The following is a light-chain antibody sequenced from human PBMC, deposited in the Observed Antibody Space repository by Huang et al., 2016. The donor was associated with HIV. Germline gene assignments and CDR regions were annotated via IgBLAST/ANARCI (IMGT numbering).Light chain of an antibody. V-gene: IGKV3-15*01. CDR2: CAS. CDR1: QSVSTN. CDR3: QQYNSWPPLFT. J-gene: IGKJ3*01. Sequence: EVLLTQSPATLSVSPGERATLSCRASQSVSTNLHWYQQKPGQAPRLLIYCASTRATGVPARFSGSGSGTEFTLTISSLQSEDSAVYYCQQYNSWPPLFTFGPGTKVDIK.